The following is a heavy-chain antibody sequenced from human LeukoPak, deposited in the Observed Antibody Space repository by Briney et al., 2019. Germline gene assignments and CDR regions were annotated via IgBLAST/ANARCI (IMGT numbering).Heavy chain of an antibody. CDR2: VSGGGST. CDR3: AKERALLWFGQFSRGCMDV. V-gene: IGHV3-53*01. D-gene: IGHD3-10*01. J-gene: IGHJ6*02. CDR1: GFTVSSTY. Sequence: GGSLRLSCAASGFTVSSTYMTWVRQAPGKGLEWVSIVSGGGSTYYADFVRGRFTTSRDNSKNTLDLQMNSLRVEDTAVYYCAKERALLWFGQFSRGCMDVWGQGTTVSVSS.